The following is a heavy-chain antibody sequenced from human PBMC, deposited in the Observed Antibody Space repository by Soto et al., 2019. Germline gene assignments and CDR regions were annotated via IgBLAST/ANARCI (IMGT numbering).Heavy chain of an antibody. J-gene: IGHJ4*02. CDR1: GFTFDDYT. V-gene: IGHV3-43*01. CDR3: AKDSGSQPRYYFDY. Sequence: TGVSLRLSCAASGFTFDDYTMHWVRQAPGKGLEWVSLISWDGGSTYYADSVKGRFTISRDNSKNSLYLQMNSLRTEDTALYYCAKDSGSQPRYYFDYWGQGTLVTVSS. D-gene: IGHD1-26*01. CDR2: ISWDGGST.